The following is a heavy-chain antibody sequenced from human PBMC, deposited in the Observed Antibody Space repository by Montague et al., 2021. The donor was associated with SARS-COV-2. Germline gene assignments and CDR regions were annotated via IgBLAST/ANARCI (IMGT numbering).Heavy chain of an antibody. D-gene: IGHD3-22*01. V-gene: IGHV4-59*08. CDR3: ARYYERSLDV. J-gene: IGHJ6*02. Sequence: SETLSLTCTVSGDSITDDDWSWIRQPPGKGLEWIVNIFKNGKTXXXPSLRGRVITPVDTSKSQFSLKVTSVTAADTAVYYCARYYERSLDVWGQGTTVTVSS. CDR1: GDSITDDD. CDR2: IFKNGKT.